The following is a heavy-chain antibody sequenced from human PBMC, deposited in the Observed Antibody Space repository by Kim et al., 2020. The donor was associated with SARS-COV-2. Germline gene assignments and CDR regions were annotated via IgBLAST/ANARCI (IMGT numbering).Heavy chain of an antibody. CDR3: ARYNFGYTY. Sequence: LSLTCAASGFTFSSYWMSWVRQAPGKGLEWVANIKEDGSEKYYVDSVKGRFTISRDNAKNSLYLQMNSLRAEDTAVYYCARYNFGYTYWGQGTLVTVSS. J-gene: IGHJ4*02. D-gene: IGHD5-18*01. V-gene: IGHV3-7*01. CDR2: IKEDGSEK. CDR1: GFTFSSYW.